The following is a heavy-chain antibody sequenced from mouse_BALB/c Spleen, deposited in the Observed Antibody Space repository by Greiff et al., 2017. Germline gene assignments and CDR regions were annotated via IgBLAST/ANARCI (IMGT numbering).Heavy chain of an antibody. Sequence: VQRVESGAELAKPGASVKMSCKASGYAFSSYWMNWVKQRPGQGLEWIGQIYPGDGDTNYNGKFKGKATLTADKSSSTAYMQLSSLTSEDSAVYFCARSHSSGYYFDYWGQGTTLTVSS. CDR3: ARSHSSGYYFDY. J-gene: IGHJ2*01. D-gene: IGHD3-1*01. CDR1: GYAFSSYW. V-gene: IGHV1-80*01. CDR2: IYPGDGDT.